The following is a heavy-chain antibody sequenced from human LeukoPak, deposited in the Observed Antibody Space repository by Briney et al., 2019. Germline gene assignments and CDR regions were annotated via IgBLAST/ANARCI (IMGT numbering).Heavy chain of an antibody. D-gene: IGHD5-18*01. CDR3: AKDRGYSYGISEY. J-gene: IGHJ4*02. Sequence: GGSLRLSCAASGFTFSTYSMSWVRQAPGKGLEWVSTISETGRSTYYADSVKGQFTISRDNSKNTLYLQMNSLRAEDTAVYYCAKDRGYSYGISEYWGQGTLVTVSS. CDR2: ISETGRST. CDR1: GFTFSTYS. V-gene: IGHV3-23*01.